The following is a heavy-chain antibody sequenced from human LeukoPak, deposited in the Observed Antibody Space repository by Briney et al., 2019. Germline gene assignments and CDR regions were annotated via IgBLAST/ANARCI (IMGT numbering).Heavy chain of an antibody. J-gene: IGHJ4*02. V-gene: IGHV4-59*01. Sequence: SETLSLTCTVSGGPISSYYWSWIRQPPGKGLEWIGYIYYSGSTSYNPSLKSRVTISVDTSSNQFSLILTSVTAADTAVYYCARGTKTGYTGYDWNYWGQGSLVTVSS. D-gene: IGHD5-12*01. CDR2: IYYSGST. CDR1: GGPISSYY. CDR3: ARGTKTGYTGYDWNY.